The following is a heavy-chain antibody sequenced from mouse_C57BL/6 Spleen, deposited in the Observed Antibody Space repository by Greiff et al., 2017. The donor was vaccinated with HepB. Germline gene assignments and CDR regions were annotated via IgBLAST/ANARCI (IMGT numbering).Heavy chain of an antibody. CDR2: IDPSDSET. CDR3: ARAHYGNYYIDY. V-gene: IGHV1-52*01. CDR1: GYTFTSYW. D-gene: IGHD2-1*01. Sequence: QVQLKQPGAELVRPGSSVKLSCKASGYTFTSYWMHWVKQRPIQGLEWIGNIDPSDSETHYNQKFKDKATLTVDKSSSTAYMQLSSLTSEDSAVYYCARAHYGNYYIDYWGQGTTLTVSS. J-gene: IGHJ2*01.